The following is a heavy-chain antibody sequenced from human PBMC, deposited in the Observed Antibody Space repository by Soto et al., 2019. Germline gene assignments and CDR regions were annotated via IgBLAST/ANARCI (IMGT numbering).Heavy chain of an antibody. CDR2: IYYSGRT. CDR1: GGSISSGGYY. CDR3: ARVWRTDGDYFSWGVDY. Sequence: QVQLQESGPGLVKPSQTLSLTCTVSGGSISSGGYYWSWIRQHPGKCLEWIGYIYYSGRTYYNPSLKSRVTISVDTSKHQFSLKLSSVTAADTAVYYCARVWRTDGDYFSWGVDYWGQGTLVTVSS. D-gene: IGHD4-17*01. J-gene: IGHJ4*02. V-gene: IGHV4-31*03.